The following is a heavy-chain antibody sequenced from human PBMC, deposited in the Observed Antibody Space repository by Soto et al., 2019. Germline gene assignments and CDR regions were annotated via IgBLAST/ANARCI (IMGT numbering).Heavy chain of an antibody. D-gene: IGHD4-17*01. V-gene: IGHV3-74*01. CDR2: IDTDESRS. J-gene: IGHJ4*02. CDR1: GFTFSNYW. Sequence: GGSLRLSCAASGFTFSNYWMHWVRQAPGKGLVWVSRIDTDESRSNYADSVKGRFTISRDNAKNTLYLQVNSLRVEDTAVYYCALQSSYGGYFQSWGQGTLVTVSS. CDR3: ALQSSYGGYFQS.